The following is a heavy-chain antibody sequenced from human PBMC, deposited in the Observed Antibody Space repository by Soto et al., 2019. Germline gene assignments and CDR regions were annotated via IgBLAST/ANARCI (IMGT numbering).Heavy chain of an antibody. Sequence: QVQVVQSGDEVKKPGASVKVSCKASGYTFTNYGFSWVRQAPGQGLEWMGWISGDNGNTKYAEKFQGSVTMTTDTPTSTPYTEMRSLRADDTAVYYCARDGQEPYYEYGMAVWGQMTAVTLSS. D-gene: IGHD1-26*01. CDR3: ARDGQEPYYEYGMAV. CDR1: GYTFTNYG. CDR2: ISGDNGNT. V-gene: IGHV1-18*01. J-gene: IGHJ6*02.